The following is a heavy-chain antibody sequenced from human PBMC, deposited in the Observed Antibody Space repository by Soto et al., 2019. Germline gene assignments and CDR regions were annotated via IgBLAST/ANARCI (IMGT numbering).Heavy chain of an antibody. CDR2: NSSSGGST. CDR1: GFTFSSYA. V-gene: IGHV3-23*01. CDR3: AKAAPLVTGYYSIYYYYGMDV. D-gene: IGHD3-9*01. J-gene: IGHJ6*02. Sequence: EVQLLESGGGLVQPGGSLRLSCAASGFTFSSYAMSWVRQAPGKGLEWVSANSSSGGSTYYADSVKGRFTISRDNSKNALYLQMTRLRAEDTAVYYCAKAAPLVTGYYSIYYYYGMDVWGQGTTVTVSS.